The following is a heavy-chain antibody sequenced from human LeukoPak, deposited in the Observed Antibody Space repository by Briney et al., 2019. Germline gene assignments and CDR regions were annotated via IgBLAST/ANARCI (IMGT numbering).Heavy chain of an antibody. V-gene: IGHV3-21*01. CDR3: ARDVGYCSGGSCYQDY. J-gene: IGHJ4*02. D-gene: IGHD2-15*01. Sequence: GGSLRLSCAASGFTFSSYSMNWVRQAPGKGLEWVSSISSSSSYIDYADSVKGRFTISRDNAKNSLYLQMNSLRAEDTAVYYCARDVGYCSGGSCYQDYWGQGTLVTVSS. CDR2: ISSSSSYI. CDR1: GFTFSSYS.